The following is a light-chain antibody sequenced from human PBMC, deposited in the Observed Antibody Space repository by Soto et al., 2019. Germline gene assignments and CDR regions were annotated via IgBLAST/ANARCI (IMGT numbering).Light chain of an antibody. J-gene: IGKJ1*01. CDR3: QQYGSSPWT. CDR1: QSVSSIY. Sequence: EIVLTQSPGTLSLSPWERATLSCRASQSVSSIYLAWYQQKPGQAPRLLIYGASSRATDTPDRFSGSASGTDFTLTISRLEPEDFAVYYCQQYGSSPWTFGQGTKVDIK. V-gene: IGKV3-20*01. CDR2: GAS.